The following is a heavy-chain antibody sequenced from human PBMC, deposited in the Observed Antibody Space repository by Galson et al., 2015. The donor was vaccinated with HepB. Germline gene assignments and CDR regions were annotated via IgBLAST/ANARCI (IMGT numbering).Heavy chain of an antibody. D-gene: IGHD5-18*01. CDR1: GGTFSSNA. CDR2: IIPALGIT. Sequence: VKVSCKASGGTFSSNAISWVRQAPGQGLEWMGRIIPALGITKYAQNFQGRVTITADKSTSTAYMELSSLRSEDTAVYYCASYKDTSMDHPFDNWGQGTLVTVSS. CDR3: ASYKDTSMDHPFDN. V-gene: IGHV1-69*04. J-gene: IGHJ4*02.